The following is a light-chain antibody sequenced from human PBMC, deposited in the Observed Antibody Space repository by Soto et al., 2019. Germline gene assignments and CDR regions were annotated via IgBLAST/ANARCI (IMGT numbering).Light chain of an antibody. CDR1: QSITTY. Sequence: EVVLTQSPATLSVSPGERATLSCRASQSITTYLGWYQQKPGQSPRLLIYDASNGASGIPPRFSGSGSGTDFTLTISRLESADFAVYYCQHCSSWPVTFGGGTKVEIK. CDR3: QHCSSWPVT. J-gene: IGKJ4*01. CDR2: DAS. V-gene: IGKV3-11*01.